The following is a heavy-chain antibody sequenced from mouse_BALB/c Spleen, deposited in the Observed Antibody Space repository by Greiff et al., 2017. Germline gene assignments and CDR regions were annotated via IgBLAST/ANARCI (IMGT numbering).Heavy chain of an antibody. V-gene: IGHV3-2*02. Sequence: EVHLVESGPGLVKPSQSLSLTCTVTGYSITSDYAWNWIRQFPGNKLEWMGYISYSGSTSYNPSLKSRISITRDTSKNQFFLQLNSVTTEDTATYYCASSTMITTWFAYWGQGTLVTVSA. D-gene: IGHD2-4*01. CDR1: GYSITSDYA. CDR3: ASSTMITTWFAY. J-gene: IGHJ3*01. CDR2: ISYSGST.